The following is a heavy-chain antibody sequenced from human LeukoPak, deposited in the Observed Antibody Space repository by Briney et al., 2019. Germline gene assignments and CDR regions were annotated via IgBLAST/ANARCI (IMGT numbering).Heavy chain of an antibody. J-gene: IGHJ3*02. V-gene: IGHV4-34*01. D-gene: IGHD3-22*01. CDR3: ARGGDYYDSSGNIPCAFDI. CDR2: INHSGST. CDR1: GGSFSGYY. Sequence: SETLSLTCAVYGGSFSGYYWSWIRQPPGKGLEWIGEINHSGSTNYNPSLKSRVTISVDTSKNQFSLKLSSVTAADTAVYYCARGGDYYDSSGNIPCAFDIWGQGTMVTVSS.